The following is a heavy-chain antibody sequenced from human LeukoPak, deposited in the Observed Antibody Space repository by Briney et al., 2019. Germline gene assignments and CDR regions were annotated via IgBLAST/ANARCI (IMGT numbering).Heavy chain of an antibody. CDR1: GGSFSGYY. D-gene: IGHD3-22*01. Sequence: SETLSLTCAVYGGSFSGYYWSWIRQPPGKGLEWIGEINHSGSTNYNPSLKSRVTISVDTSKNQFSLKLSSVTAADTAVYYCARSMYYYDSSGYLLSLEYYYYMDVWGKGTTVTISS. V-gene: IGHV4-34*01. CDR3: ARSMYYYDSSGYLLSLEYYYYMDV. J-gene: IGHJ6*03. CDR2: INHSGST.